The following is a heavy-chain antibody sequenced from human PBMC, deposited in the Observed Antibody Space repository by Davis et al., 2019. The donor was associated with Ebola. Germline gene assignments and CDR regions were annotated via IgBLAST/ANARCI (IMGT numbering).Heavy chain of an antibody. Sequence: KLSCAASGFNFRTYSMNWVRRAPGKGLERISHINHDSTAIYYADSVRGRFTISRDNAKNSLYLQMNSLRDEDTALYYCAREYRYSSDYWGQGTLVTVSS. CDR1: GFNFRTYS. J-gene: IGHJ4*02. CDR3: AREYRYSSDY. V-gene: IGHV3-48*02. D-gene: IGHD6-13*01. CDR2: INHDSTAI.